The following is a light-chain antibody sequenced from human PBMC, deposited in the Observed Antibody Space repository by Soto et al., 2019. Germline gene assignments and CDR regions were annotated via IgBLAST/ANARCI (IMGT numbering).Light chain of an antibody. CDR3: HQDGSSPYT. CDR2: GAS. CDR1: QSVSSSY. J-gene: IGKJ2*01. V-gene: IGKV3-20*01. Sequence: EIVLTQSPGTLSLSPGERATLSCRASQSVSSSYLAWYQQKPGQAPRLRIYGASSRATGIPDRFSGSGSGTDFTLTISRLEPEDCAVYYCHQDGSSPYTFGQGNKREIK.